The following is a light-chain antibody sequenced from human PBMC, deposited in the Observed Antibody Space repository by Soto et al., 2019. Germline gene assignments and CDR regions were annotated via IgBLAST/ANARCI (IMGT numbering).Light chain of an antibody. CDR1: QRISSTY. Sequence: SVVTQSPGTLSLSPGEGATLSCRTSQRISSTYLAWYQQRPGQAPRLLIYAASSRATGIPDRFSGSGSGTDFTLTISRLEPEDFAVYYCQQYFGSLYTFGQGTKLEIK. J-gene: IGKJ2*01. CDR3: QQYFGSLYT. CDR2: AAS. V-gene: IGKV3-20*01.